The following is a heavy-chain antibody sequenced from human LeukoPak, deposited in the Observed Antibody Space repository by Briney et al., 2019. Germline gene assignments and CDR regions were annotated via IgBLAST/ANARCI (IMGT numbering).Heavy chain of an antibody. D-gene: IGHD1-26*01. V-gene: IGHV3-30-3*01. CDR3: ARSNAGATTSFDY. CDR1: GFTFSNYW. J-gene: IGHJ4*02. CDR2: ISYDGSNK. Sequence: GGSLRLSCGASGFTFSNYWMSWVRQAPGKGLEWVAVISYDGSNKYYADSVKGRFTISRDNSKNTLYLQMDSLRAEDTAVYYCARSNAGATTSFDYWGQGTLVTVSS.